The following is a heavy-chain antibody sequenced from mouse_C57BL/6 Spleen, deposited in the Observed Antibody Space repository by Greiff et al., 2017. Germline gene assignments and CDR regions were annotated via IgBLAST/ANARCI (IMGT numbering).Heavy chain of an antibody. D-gene: IGHD2-3*01. CDR1: GYGFTSYY. CDR3: LYDGNTYYFDY. V-gene: IGHV1-66*01. Sequence: QVQLQQSGPELVKPGASVKISCKASGYGFTSYYIHWVKQRPGQGIEWIGWIYPGSGNTKYNEKFKGKATLTADTSSSTAYMQLSSLTSEDSAVCYCLYDGNTYYFDYWGQGTTLTVSS. J-gene: IGHJ2*01. CDR2: IYPGSGNT.